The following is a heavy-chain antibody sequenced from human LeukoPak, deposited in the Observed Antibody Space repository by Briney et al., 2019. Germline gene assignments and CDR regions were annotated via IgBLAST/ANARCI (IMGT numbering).Heavy chain of an antibody. CDR1: GFTFSSYS. D-gene: IGHD3-10*01. Sequence: PGGSLRLSCAASGFTFSSYSMNWVRQAPGKVLEWVSSISSSSSYIYYADSVKGRFTISRDNAKNSLYLQMNSLRAEDTAVYYCVREGWFGELSPIFDYWGQGTLVTVSS. CDR2: ISSSSSYI. V-gene: IGHV3-21*01. CDR3: VREGWFGELSPIFDY. J-gene: IGHJ4*02.